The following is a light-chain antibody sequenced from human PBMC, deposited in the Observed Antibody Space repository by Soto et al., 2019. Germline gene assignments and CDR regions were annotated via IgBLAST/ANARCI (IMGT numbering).Light chain of an antibody. V-gene: IGKV3-20*01. CDR2: AGS. J-gene: IGKJ1*01. CDR1: QSISIN. CDR3: QQHGTT. Sequence: EIVLTQSACTLSGSAGDRVTLSCRASQSISINLAWYQHKPGQSPRLLIHAGSTRATGIPDRFSGSGSGKDFTLTISRLEPEDSAVYYCQQHGTTFGQGTKVDIK.